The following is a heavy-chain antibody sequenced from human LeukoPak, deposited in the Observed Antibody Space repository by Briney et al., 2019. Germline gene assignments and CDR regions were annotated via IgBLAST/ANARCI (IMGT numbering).Heavy chain of an antibody. CDR3: TRDFDFSSAI. D-gene: IGHD3-3*01. J-gene: IGHJ4*02. CDR1: GFTFSTYG. V-gene: IGHV3-33*01. CDR2: IWYDGSNK. Sequence: GGSLRLSCAASGFTFSTYGIHWVRQAPGKGLEWVAVIWYDGSNKYYADLVKGRFTISRDNSKNTLYLQMNSLRAEDTAVYYCTRDFDFSSAIWGQGTLVTVSS.